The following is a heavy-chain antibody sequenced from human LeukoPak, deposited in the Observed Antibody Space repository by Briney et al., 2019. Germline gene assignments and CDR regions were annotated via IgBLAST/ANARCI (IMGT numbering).Heavy chain of an antibody. J-gene: IGHJ4*02. CDR1: GFTFHDYA. V-gene: IGHV3-43D*03. CDR2: ITWDGSVT. CDR3: AKDRLGYTYGYIDY. Sequence: GSLRLSCAVSGFTFHDYAMHWVRQAPGKGLEWLSLITWDGSVTHYADSVKGRFTVSRDNGRNSLHLQMSSLRPEDTALYYCAKDRLGYTYGYIDYWGQGTLVTVSS. D-gene: IGHD5-18*01.